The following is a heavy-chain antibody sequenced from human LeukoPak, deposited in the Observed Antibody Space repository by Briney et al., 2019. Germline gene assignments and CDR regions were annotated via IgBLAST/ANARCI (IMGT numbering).Heavy chain of an antibody. CDR2: ISYDGSNK. J-gene: IGHJ4*02. Sequence: PGRSLRLSCAASGFTFSSYAMHWVRQAPGKGLEWVAVISYDGSNKYYADSVKGRSTISRDNSKNTLYLQMNSLRAEDTAVYYCARDGVTTVRFDYWGQGTLVTVSS. V-gene: IGHV3-30*04. CDR3: ARDGVTTVRFDY. CDR1: GFTFSSYA. D-gene: IGHD4-17*01.